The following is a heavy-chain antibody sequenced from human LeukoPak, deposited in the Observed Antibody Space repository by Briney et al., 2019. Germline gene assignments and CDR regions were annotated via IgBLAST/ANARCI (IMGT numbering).Heavy chain of an antibody. CDR3: ARDRERAFDI. V-gene: IGHV4-59*01. Sequence: PSETLSLTCTVSGGSISGYYWSWIRQPPGKGLEWIGYISYSGSTHYNPSLKSRVTISVDTSKNQFSLKLSSVTAADTAVYYCARDRERAFDIWGQGTLVTVSS. CDR1: GGSISGYY. D-gene: IGHD1-26*01. J-gene: IGHJ3*02. CDR2: ISYSGST.